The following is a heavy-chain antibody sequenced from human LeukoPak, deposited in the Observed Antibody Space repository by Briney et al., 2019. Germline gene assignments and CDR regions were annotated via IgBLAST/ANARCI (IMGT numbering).Heavy chain of an antibody. V-gene: IGHV4-59*01. Sequence: PSETLSLTCSVSGGSISRDHWNWIRQTPGKGLEWIGCIFYSGRTYYNPSLKSRVTISVDMSKSQFSLRLTSVTAADTAVYYCARHISSGYDYWGQGTLVTVSS. CDR1: GGSISRDH. J-gene: IGHJ4*02. CDR3: ARHISSGYDY. CDR2: IFYSGRT. D-gene: IGHD3-22*01.